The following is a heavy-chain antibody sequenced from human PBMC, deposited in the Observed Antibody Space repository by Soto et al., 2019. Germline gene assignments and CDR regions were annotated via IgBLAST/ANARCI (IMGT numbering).Heavy chain of an antibody. CDR2: ISYDGTDK. J-gene: IGHJ6*02. D-gene: IGHD5-18*01. CDR3: VKERYAQLWLEDYGMDV. Sequence: QVQLVESGGGVVQPGRSLRLSCAASGFTFSSYGIHWVRQAPGKGLEWVALISYDGTDKYYADSVKGRFTISRDNSKNTLYLPMSRLGPEDTAVYYCVKERYAQLWLEDYGMDVWGQGTTVTV. V-gene: IGHV3-30*18. CDR1: GFTFSSYG.